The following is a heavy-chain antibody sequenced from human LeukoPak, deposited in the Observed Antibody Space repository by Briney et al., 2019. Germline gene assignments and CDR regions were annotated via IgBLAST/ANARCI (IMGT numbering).Heavy chain of an antibody. CDR3: ARGGITIFGVVIAYYFDY. D-gene: IGHD3-3*01. CDR1: GYTFTSYG. CDR2: ISAYNGNT. J-gene: IGHJ4*02. Sequence: ASVKVSCKAPGYTFTSYGISWVRQAPGQGLEWMGWISAYNGNTNYAQKLQGRVTMTTDTSTSTAYMELRSLRSDDTAVYYCARGGITIFGVVIAYYFDYWGQGTLVTVSS. V-gene: IGHV1-18*01.